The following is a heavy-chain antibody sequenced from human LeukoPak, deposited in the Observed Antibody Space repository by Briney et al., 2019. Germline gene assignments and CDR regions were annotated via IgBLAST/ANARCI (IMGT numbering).Heavy chain of an antibody. V-gene: IGHV4-39*02. J-gene: IGHJ3*02. Sequence: PSETLSLTCTVSGGSISSSSYYWGWIRQPPGKGLEWIGSIYYSGSTYYNPSLKSRVTISVDTSKNQFSLKLSSVTAADTAVYYCARDLIWRPPPAFDIWGQGTMVTASS. CDR3: ARDLIWRPPPAFDI. D-gene: IGHD3-3*01. CDR2: IYYSGST. CDR1: GGSISSSSYY.